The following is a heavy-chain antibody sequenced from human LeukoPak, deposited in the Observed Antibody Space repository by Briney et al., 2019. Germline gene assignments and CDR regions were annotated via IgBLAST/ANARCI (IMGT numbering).Heavy chain of an antibody. CDR3: ARTYSGSYGFDY. Sequence: ASVKVSCKASGYTFTSYYMHWVRQAPGQGLEWMGIINPSGDSTSYAQKFQGRVTMTRDMSTSTVYMELSSLRSEDTAVYYCARTYSGSYGFDYWGQGTLVTVSS. CDR1: GYTFTSYY. D-gene: IGHD1-26*01. J-gene: IGHJ4*02. V-gene: IGHV1-46*01. CDR2: INPSGDST.